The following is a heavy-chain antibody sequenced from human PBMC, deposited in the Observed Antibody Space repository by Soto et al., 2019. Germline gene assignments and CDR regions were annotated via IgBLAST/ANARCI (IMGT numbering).Heavy chain of an antibody. CDR1: GYTFTGYY. V-gene: IGHV1-2*02. CDR3: ASHYSGSSLYYYYYGMDV. Sequence: GASVKVSCKASGYTFTGYYMHWVRQAPGQGLEWMGWINPNSGGTNYAQKFQGRVTMTRDTSISTAYMELSRLRSDDTAVYYCASHYSGSSLYYYYYGMDVRGQGTTVTVSS. D-gene: IGHD1-26*01. J-gene: IGHJ6*02. CDR2: INPNSGGT.